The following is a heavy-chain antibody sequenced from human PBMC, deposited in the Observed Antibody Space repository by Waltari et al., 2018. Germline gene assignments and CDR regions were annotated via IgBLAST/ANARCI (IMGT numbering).Heavy chain of an antibody. V-gene: IGHV4-59*01. CDR2: IYYSGST. D-gene: IGHD3-10*01. J-gene: IGHJ6*03. CDR3: ARGGPGSYYKYGSGYMDV. Sequence: QVQLQESGPGLVKPSETLSLTCTVAGGSISSYYWRWIRQPPGKGLEWIGYIYYSGSTNYNPSLKSRVTISVDTSKNQFSLKLSSVTAADTAVYYCARGGPGSYYKYGSGYMDVWGKGTTVTVSS. CDR1: GGSISSYY.